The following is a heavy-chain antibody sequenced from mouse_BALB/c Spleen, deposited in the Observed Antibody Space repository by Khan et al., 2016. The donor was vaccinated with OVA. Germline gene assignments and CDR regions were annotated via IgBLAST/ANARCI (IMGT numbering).Heavy chain of an antibody. CDR3: AKFTPDYDSMDQ. CDR1: GFSLTSYG. J-gene: IGHJ4*01. V-gene: IGHV2-3*01. D-gene: IGHD1-1*01. Sequence: QVQLKESGPGLVAPSQSLSITCTVSGFSLTSYGVSWVRQPPGKGLEWLGVIWGDGSTNYHSAIISRLIISKDNSKSQVFLKLNSPQTDDTATSYRAKFTPDYDSMDQWGQGTSVTVSS. CDR2: IWGDGST.